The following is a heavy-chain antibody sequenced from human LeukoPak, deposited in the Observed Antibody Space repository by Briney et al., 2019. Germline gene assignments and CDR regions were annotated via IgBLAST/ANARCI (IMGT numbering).Heavy chain of an antibody. CDR1: GFIFNDYY. J-gene: IGHJ3*02. V-gene: IGHV3-11*01. Sequence: GGSLRLSCAASGFIFNDYYMTWIRHAPGKGLEWLSYISSSGRTIYYADSVKGRFTISRDNANNSLYLQMNSLKVDDTAVYYCARRIDIWGQGTRVTVSS. CDR2: ISSSGRTI. CDR3: ARRIDI.